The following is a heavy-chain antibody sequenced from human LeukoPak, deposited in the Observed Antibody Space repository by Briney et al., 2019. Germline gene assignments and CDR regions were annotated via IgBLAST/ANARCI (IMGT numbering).Heavy chain of an antibody. V-gene: IGHV3-11*04. CDR3: ARVTHSGGDWRHDY. Sequence: GGSLRLSCAASGFTFSDYYMSWIRQAPGKGLEWVSYISSGSTIYYSDSVKGRFTISRDNAKNSLYLQMNSLRAEDTAVYYCARVTHSGGDWRHDYWGQGTLVTVSS. J-gene: IGHJ4*02. CDR1: GFTFSDYY. D-gene: IGHD2-21*02. CDR2: ISSGSTI.